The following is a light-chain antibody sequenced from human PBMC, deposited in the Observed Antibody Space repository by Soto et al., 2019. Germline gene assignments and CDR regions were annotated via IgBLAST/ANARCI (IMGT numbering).Light chain of an antibody. CDR1: QTIGSW. V-gene: IGKV1-5*01. Sequence: DIQMTQSPSTLSGSVGDRVTITCRASQTIGSWLAWYQQKPGKAPKLLIYAASSLQSGVPSRFGGSGSGTEFTLTISSLQPEDFATYYCQQFNSYPITFGQGTRLEIK. J-gene: IGKJ5*01. CDR2: AAS. CDR3: QQFNSYPIT.